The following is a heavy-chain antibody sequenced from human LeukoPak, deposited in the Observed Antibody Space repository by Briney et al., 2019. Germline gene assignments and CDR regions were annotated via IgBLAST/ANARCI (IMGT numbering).Heavy chain of an antibody. D-gene: IGHD3-10*01. CDR1: GFTFSNYD. Sequence: PGGSLRLSCAASGFTFSNYDMNWVRQAPGKGLEWVSGISASGGSIYYADSVKGRFTISRDNSENTLYLQMDSLTAEDTAVYSCAREPSYLYHYMDVWGKGTTVTISS. J-gene: IGHJ6*03. V-gene: IGHV3-23*01. CDR3: AREPSYLYHYMDV. CDR2: ISASGGSI.